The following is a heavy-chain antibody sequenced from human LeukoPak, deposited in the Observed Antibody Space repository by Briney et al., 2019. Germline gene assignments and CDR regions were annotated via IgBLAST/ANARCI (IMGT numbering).Heavy chain of an antibody. D-gene: IGHD6-19*01. V-gene: IGHV3-23*01. CDR2: ISGSGGST. Sequence: PGGSLRLSCGASGFTFSSYAMSWVRQAPGKGREWVSAISGSGGSTYYADSVKGRFTISRDNAKNSLYLQMNSLRAEDTAVYYCATVGSTGWCYFDHWGQGTLVTVCS. CDR3: ATVGSTGWCYFDH. CDR1: GFTFSSYA. J-gene: IGHJ4*02.